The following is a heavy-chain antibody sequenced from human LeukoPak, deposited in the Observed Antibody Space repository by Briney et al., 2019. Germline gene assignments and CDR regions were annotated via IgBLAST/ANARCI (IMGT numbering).Heavy chain of an antibody. Sequence: GGSLRLSCAASGFTLSSYDMHWVRQATGKGLEWVSAIGTAGDTYYLGSVKGRFTISRENAKNSLYLQMNNLRAEDTAVYYCARGYSSGWYPWGQGTLVTVSS. CDR2: IGTAGDT. CDR1: GFTLSSYD. J-gene: IGHJ5*02. D-gene: IGHD6-19*01. CDR3: ARGYSSGWYP. V-gene: IGHV3-13*01.